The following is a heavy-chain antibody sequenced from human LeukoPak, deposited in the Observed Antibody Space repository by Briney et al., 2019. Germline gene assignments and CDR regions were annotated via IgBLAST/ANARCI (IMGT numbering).Heavy chain of an antibody. V-gene: IGHV4-61*08. Sequence: PSETLSLTCAVSGGSISSGGYSWSWIRQPPGKGLEWIGYIYYSGSTNYNPSLKSRVTISVDTSKNQFSLKLGSVTAADTAVYYCARVGGPDNWFDPWGQGTLVTVSS. D-gene: IGHD3-10*01. CDR1: GGSISSGGYS. CDR3: ARVGGPDNWFDP. J-gene: IGHJ5*02. CDR2: IYYSGST.